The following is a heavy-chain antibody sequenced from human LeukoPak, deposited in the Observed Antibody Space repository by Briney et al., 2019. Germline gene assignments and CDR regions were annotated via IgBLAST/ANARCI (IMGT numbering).Heavy chain of an antibody. Sequence: SETLSLTCAVYGGSFSGYYWSWIRQAPGKGLEWIGEINHSGSTNYNPSLKSRVTISVDTSKNQFSLKLSSVTAADTAVYYCARGRQLFRPKNWFDPWGQGTLVTVSS. V-gene: IGHV4-34*01. CDR3: ARGRQLFRPKNWFDP. CDR1: GGSFSGYY. J-gene: IGHJ5*02. CDR2: INHSGST. D-gene: IGHD6-6*01.